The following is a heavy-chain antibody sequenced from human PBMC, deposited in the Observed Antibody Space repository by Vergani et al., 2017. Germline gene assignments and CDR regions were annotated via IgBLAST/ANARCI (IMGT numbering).Heavy chain of an antibody. CDR1: GFTVSSNY. CDR2: IYSGGST. CDR3: ASGRGGFQPRALDY. J-gene: IGHJ4*02. Sequence: EVQLVESGGGLIQPGGSLRLSSAASGFTVSSNYMSWVRQAPGKGLEWVSVIYSGGSTYYADSVKGRFTISRDNSKNTLYLQMNSLRAEDTAVYYCASGRGGFQPRALDYWGQGTLVTVSS. V-gene: IGHV3-53*01. D-gene: IGHD3-10*01.